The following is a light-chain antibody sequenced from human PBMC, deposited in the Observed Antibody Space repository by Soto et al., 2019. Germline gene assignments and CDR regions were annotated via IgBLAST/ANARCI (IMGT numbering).Light chain of an antibody. Sequence: QSALTQPASVSGSPGQSITISCTGTSRDIGSYNYVSWYQQYPGKAPKLMIFEVTNRPSGVSNRFSGSKSGNTASLTISGLQAEDEANYYCSSYTSINTLDVVFGGWTKLTVL. CDR3: SSYTSINTLDVV. CDR2: EVT. V-gene: IGLV2-14*01. J-gene: IGLJ2*01. CDR1: SRDIGSYNY.